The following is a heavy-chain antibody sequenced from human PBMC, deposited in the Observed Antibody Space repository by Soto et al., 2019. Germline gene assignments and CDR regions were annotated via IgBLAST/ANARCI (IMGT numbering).Heavy chain of an antibody. CDR3: ARDRGGFCSGGSCSYYGMDV. V-gene: IGHV3-48*03. J-gene: IGHJ6*02. CDR1: GFTFSSYE. CDR2: ISSSGSTI. D-gene: IGHD2-15*01. Sequence: LRLSCAASGFTFSSYEMNWVRQAPGKGLEWVSYISSSGSTIYYADSVKGRFTISRDNAKNSLYLQMNSLRAEDTAVYYCARDRGGFCSGGSCSYYGMDVWGQGTTVTVSS.